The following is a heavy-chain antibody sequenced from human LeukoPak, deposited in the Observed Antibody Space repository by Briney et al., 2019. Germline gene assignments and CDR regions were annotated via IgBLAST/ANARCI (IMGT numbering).Heavy chain of an antibody. CDR3: ARDPHSGSYSGWFDP. CDR2: INPNSGGT. V-gene: IGHV1-2*02. J-gene: IGHJ5*02. D-gene: IGHD1-26*01. CDR1: GYTFTGYY. Sequence: GASVKVSCKASGYTFTGYYMHWVRQAPGQGLEWMGWINPNSGGTNYAQKFQGRVTMTRETSISTAYMELSRLRSDDTAVYYCARDPHSGSYSGWFDPWGQGTLVTVSS.